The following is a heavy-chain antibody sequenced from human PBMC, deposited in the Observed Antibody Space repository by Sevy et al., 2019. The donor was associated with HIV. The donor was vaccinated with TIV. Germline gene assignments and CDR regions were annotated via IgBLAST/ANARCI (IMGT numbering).Heavy chain of an antibody. D-gene: IGHD2-8*01. CDR1: GFTCDDFG. Sequence: GGSLRLSCAASGFTCDDFGMHWVRQVPGKGLEWVSGISWSSGSVAYADSVKGRFTIPRDNAKNSLYLQMNSLRTEDTALDYCAKDIFARKAGVHFYYMAVWGKGTTVTVSS. CDR3: AKDIFARKAGVHFYYMAV. V-gene: IGHV3-9*01. CDR2: ISWSSGSV. J-gene: IGHJ6*03.